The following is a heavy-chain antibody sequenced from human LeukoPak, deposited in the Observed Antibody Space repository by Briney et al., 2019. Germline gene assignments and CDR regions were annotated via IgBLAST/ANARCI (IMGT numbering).Heavy chain of an antibody. V-gene: IGHV4-4*02. CDR2: IYLYGTT. J-gene: IGHJ2*01. CDR1: IGSISSSKW. Sequence: SETLSLTCSVSIGSISSSKWWSWVRQSPVKGLEWIGEIYLYGTTNYNPSFTSRVTISVDTSKNQFSLKLSSVTAADTAVYYCARIGIAAAGTTSHWYFDLWGRGTLVTVSS. D-gene: IGHD6-13*01. CDR3: ARIGIAAAGTTSHWYFDL.